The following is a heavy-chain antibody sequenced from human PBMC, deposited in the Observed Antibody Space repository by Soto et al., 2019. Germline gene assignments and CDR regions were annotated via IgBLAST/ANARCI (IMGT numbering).Heavy chain of an antibody. CDR1: GYTFTSYW. CDR3: ARLDSSSSHVGMDV. D-gene: IGHD6-6*01. V-gene: IGHV5-10-1*01. J-gene: IGHJ6*02. Sequence: GASLKISCKGSGYTFTSYWISWVRQMPGKGLEWMGRIDPSDSYTTYSPSFQGHVTISAAKSISTAYLQWSSLKASDTATYYCARLDSSSSHVGMDVWGQGTTVTVSS. CDR2: IDPSDSYT.